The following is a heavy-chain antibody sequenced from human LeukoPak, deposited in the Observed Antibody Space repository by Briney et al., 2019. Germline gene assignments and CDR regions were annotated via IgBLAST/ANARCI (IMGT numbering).Heavy chain of an antibody. D-gene: IGHD6-19*01. CDR1: GFTFSNHW. J-gene: IGHJ4*02. CDR2: IKQDGSEQ. Sequence: GGSLRLSCAASGFTFSNHWMNWVRQAPGKGLEWVANIKQDGSEQYYVDSVKGRFTISRDNDKKSAYLQMNSLRDDDTAVYYCARRHSSGWYYFDYWGQGTLVTVSS. CDR3: ARRHSSGWYYFDY. V-gene: IGHV3-7*01.